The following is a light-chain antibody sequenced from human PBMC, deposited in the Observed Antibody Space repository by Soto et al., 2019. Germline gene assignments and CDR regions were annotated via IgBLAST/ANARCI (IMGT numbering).Light chain of an antibody. Sequence: QSVLTQPPSASGTPGQRVTISCSGSSSNIGSNHVYWYQQFPGMAPKLLMYRSDQRPTGVPDRFSGSKSGTSASLAISGLRSDDEADYYCSVRDDILSGVVFGGGTKLPVL. CDR2: RSD. CDR3: SVRDDILSGVV. CDR1: SSNIGSNH. J-gene: IGLJ2*01. V-gene: IGLV1-47*01.